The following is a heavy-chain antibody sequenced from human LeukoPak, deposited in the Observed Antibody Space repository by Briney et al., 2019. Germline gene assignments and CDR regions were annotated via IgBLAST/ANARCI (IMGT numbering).Heavy chain of an antibody. V-gene: IGHV4-39*01. CDR2: IFYSGAT. CDR1: GGSISNSRYY. D-gene: IGHD6-19*01. CDR3: ARRSGWYVDY. J-gene: IGHJ4*02. Sequence: SETLSLTCSVSGGSISNSRYYWGWLRQPPGKGLEWIGSIFYSGATNSNPSLRSRLTISVDTSKNQFSLKLGSVTAADTAVYYCARRSGWYVDYWGQGTLVTVSS.